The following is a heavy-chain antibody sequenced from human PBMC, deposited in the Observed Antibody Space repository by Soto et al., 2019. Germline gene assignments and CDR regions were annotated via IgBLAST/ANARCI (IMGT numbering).Heavy chain of an antibody. J-gene: IGHJ4*02. CDR3: ARAHTLTAFDF. D-gene: IGHD4-17*01. CDR2: IYPGDSDT. V-gene: IGHV5-51*01. Sequence: GESLKISCQGSGYNFTRYWIAWVRQMPGKGLEWMGIIYPGDSDTRYGPSFQGQVTISVDKSISTTSLQWSSLTASDTAMYYCARAHTLTAFDFWGQGTLVTVSS. CDR1: GYNFTRYW.